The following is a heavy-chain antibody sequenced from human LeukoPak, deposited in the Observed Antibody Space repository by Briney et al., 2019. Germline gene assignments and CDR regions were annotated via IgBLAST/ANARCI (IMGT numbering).Heavy chain of an antibody. Sequence: GESLKISCKGSGYSFTTYWIGWVRQMPGKGLEWMGIIYPGDSDTRYSPSFQGQVTISADKSISTAYLQWSSLKASDTAMYYCASLSSSGYFPNCFDYWGQGTLVTVSS. CDR1: GYSFTTYW. D-gene: IGHD3-22*01. J-gene: IGHJ4*02. CDR2: IYPGDSDT. CDR3: ASLSSSGYFPNCFDY. V-gene: IGHV5-51*01.